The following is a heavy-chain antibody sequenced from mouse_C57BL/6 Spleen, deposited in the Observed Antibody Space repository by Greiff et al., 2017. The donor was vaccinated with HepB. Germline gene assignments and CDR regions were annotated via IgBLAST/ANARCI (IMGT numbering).Heavy chain of an antibody. J-gene: IGHJ2*01. CDR3: ARSGEGYYYGSSFYFDY. D-gene: IGHD1-1*01. Sequence: QVQLKESGAELARPGASVKLSCKASGYTFTSYGISWVKQRTGQGLEWIGEIYPRSGNTYYNEKFKGKATLTADKSSSTAYMELRSLTSEDSAVYFCARSGEGYYYGSSFYFDYWGQGTTLTVSS. V-gene: IGHV1-81*01. CDR1: GYTFTSYG. CDR2: IYPRSGNT.